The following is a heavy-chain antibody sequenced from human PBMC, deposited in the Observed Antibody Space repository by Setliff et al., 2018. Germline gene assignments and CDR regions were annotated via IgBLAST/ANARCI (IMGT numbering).Heavy chain of an antibody. CDR3: ARVQSSSWYYYYYGMDV. CDR1: GYTFTSYD. CDR2: MNPNSGNT. V-gene: IGHV1-8*02. Sequence: ASVQVSCKASGYTFTSYDINWVRQATGQGLEWMGWMNPNSGNTGYAQKFQGRVTMTRNTSISTAYMELSSLRSEDTAVYYCARVQSSSWYYYYYGMDVWGQGTTVTVSS. J-gene: IGHJ6*02. D-gene: IGHD6-13*01.